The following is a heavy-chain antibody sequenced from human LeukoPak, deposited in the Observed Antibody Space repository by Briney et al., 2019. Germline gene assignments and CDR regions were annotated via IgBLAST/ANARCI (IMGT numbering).Heavy chain of an antibody. V-gene: IGHV5-51*01. J-gene: IGHJ5*02. CDR1: GYSFTNYW. CDR2: MHPGESEI. Sequence: ESLKISCKASGYSFTNYWIAWVRQKPGKGLEWMGIMHPGESEINYSPSFEGQVTISADTSISTAYLEWYNLKASDSAIYYCAKTIASLGSGARYFDPWGQGTMITVSS. CDR3: AKTIASLGSGARYFDP. D-gene: IGHD5/OR15-5a*01.